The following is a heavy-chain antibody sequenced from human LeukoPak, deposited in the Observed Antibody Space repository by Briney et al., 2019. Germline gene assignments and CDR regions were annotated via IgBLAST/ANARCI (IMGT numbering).Heavy chain of an antibody. J-gene: IGHJ4*02. V-gene: IGHV4-4*07. CDR2: IYASGTT. CDR3: AREAVASPIFDY. CDR1: GGSITRNY. D-gene: IGHD6-19*01. Sequence: SETLSLTCSVSGGSITRNYWSWIRQPVGRGLEWIGRIYASGTTNYNPPLQSRATISLDKSKNQFSLKLSSVTAADTAVYHCAREAVASPIFDYWGQGALVTVSS.